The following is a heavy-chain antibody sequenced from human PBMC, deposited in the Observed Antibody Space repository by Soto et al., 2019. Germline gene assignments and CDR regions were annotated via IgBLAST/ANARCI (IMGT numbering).Heavy chain of an antibody. CDR3: ARTSGHFDS. V-gene: IGHV6-1*01. D-gene: IGHD6-19*01. Sequence: SQTLSLPCAISGDSVSSNSASWNWIRRSPSRGLEWLGRTYYRSKWYNEYAVSVKSRIAINPDTSKNQFSLQLNSVTPEDTAVYYCARTSGHFDSWGQGTLVTVYS. CDR2: TYYRSKWYN. CDR1: GDSVSSNSAS. J-gene: IGHJ4*02.